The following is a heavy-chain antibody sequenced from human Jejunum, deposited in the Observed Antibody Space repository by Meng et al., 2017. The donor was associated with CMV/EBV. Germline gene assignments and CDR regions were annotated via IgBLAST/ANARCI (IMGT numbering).Heavy chain of an antibody. CDR1: GGSVNNYA. J-gene: IGHJ4*02. D-gene: IGHD5-24*01. Sequence: QVQLMQSGVGVKEPGSSMKVSCKSSGGSVNNYAFNWVRQAPGQGLEWMGGIIAIFKTPNYAQKFQGRLTITADESTGTSYMELTSLTSEDTAVYYCARGFLNGYQPFDYWGQGTLVTVSS. CDR3: ARGFLNGYQPFDY. CDR2: IIAIFKTP. V-gene: IGHV1-69*12.